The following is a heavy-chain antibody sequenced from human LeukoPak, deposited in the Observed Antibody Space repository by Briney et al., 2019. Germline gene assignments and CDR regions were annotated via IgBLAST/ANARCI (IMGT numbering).Heavy chain of an antibody. CDR3: ARGRALEWLLKYYYYYYMDV. CDR2: INHSGST. D-gene: IGHD3-3*01. V-gene: IGHV4-34*01. CDR1: GGSFSGYY. J-gene: IGHJ6*03. Sequence: PSETLSLTCAVYGGSFSGYYWSRIRQPPGKGLEWIGEINHSGSTNYNPSLKSRVTISVDTSKNQFSLKLSSVTAADTAVYYCARGRALEWLLKYYYYYYMDVWGKGTTVTVSS.